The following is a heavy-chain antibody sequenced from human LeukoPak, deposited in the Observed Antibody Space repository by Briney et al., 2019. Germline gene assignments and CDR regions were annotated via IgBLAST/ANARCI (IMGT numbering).Heavy chain of an antibody. V-gene: IGHV4-39*01. CDR2: IHYGGTT. J-gene: IGHJ4*02. D-gene: IGHD2-21*01. Sequence: SETLSLTCSVSGVSVSRSDSYWVWVRQPPGKGLEWVGSIHYGGTTYSNPSLKSRVTISADTSKNQFSLKLTSVTAADTAIYYCARRGLVVVPFWGQGTLVTVSS. CDR1: GVSVSRSDSY. CDR3: ARRGLVVVPF.